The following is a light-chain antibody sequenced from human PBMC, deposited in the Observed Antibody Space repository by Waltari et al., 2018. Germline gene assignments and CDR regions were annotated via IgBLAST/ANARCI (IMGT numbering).Light chain of an antibody. Sequence: QTVVTQEPSLSVSPGGTVTLTCALSSGSVSTTSYVSWYQQTPGQAPRTLVYKASARSSGVPDRFSGSILGNKAALTITGAQAEDDSDYSCLIYMGSGIWVFGGGTKLTVL. V-gene: IGLV8-61*01. CDR2: KAS. CDR3: LIYMGSGIWV. CDR1: SGSVSTTSY. J-gene: IGLJ3*02.